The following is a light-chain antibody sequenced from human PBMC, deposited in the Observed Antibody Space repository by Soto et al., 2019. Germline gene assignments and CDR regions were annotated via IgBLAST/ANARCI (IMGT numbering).Light chain of an antibody. CDR3: QQYGIFPWT. CDR1: ESISSSY. J-gene: IGKJ1*01. CDR2: GVS. V-gene: IGKV3-20*01. Sequence: EIVLTQSPGTLSLSPGERATLSCRASESISSSYLAWYQQKPGQALRLLIYGVSNSAAGIPDRFSGSGSGTGFTLTISRLEPEDFAVYYCQQYGIFPWTFGQGTEVEIK.